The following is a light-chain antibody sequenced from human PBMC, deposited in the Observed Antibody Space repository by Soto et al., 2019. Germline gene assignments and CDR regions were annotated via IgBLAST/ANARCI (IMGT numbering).Light chain of an antibody. CDR1: SSDVGGYNS. CDR2: EVN. V-gene: IGLV2-8*01. CDR3: SSSAGSNNVL. Sequence: QSVLTQPPSASGSPGQSVTISCTGTSSDVGGYNSVSWYQQHPGKAPKVMIFEVNQRPSGVPDRFSGSKSGNTASLTVSDLQAEDEAVYYCSSSAGSNNVLFGGGTKLTVL. J-gene: IGLJ3*02.